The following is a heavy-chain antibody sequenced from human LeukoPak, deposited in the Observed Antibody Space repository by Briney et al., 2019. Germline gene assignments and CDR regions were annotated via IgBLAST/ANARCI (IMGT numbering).Heavy chain of an antibody. CDR3: ARVNSRLAVSGYGHYDY. Sequence: GASVKVSCKASGYTFTSYGISWVRQAPGQGLEWMGWISAYNGNKNYAQKLQGRVTMTTDTSTSTAYMELRSLRSDDTAVYYCARVNSRLAVSGYGHYDYWGQGTLVTVSS. D-gene: IGHD5-12*01. CDR1: GYTFTSYG. V-gene: IGHV1-18*04. J-gene: IGHJ4*02. CDR2: ISAYNGNK.